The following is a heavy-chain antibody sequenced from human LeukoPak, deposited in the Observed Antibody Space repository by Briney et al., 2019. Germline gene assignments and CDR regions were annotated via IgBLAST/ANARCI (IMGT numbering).Heavy chain of an antibody. D-gene: IGHD1-26*01. Sequence: GGSLRLSCAASGFTFSNFAMTWVRQAPGKGLEWVSSIVGSSSTYYADSLKGRFTISRDNAKNSLYLQMNSLRAEDTAVYYCASSVGSTDYWGQGTLVTVSS. CDR1: GFTFSNFA. V-gene: IGHV3-21*01. J-gene: IGHJ4*02. CDR3: ASSVGSTDY. CDR2: IVGSSST.